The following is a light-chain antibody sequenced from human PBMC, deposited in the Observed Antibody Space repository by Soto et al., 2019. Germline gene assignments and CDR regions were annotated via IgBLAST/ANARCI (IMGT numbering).Light chain of an antibody. CDR1: QSVSSSY. V-gene: IGKV3-20*01. J-gene: IGKJ1*01. CDR3: QQYGSSPWT. CDR2: GAS. Sequence: EIVLTQSPGTLPLSPGERATLSCRASQSVSSSYLAWYQQKPGQAPRLLIYGASSRATGIPDRFSGSGSGTDFTLTISRLEPEEFAVYYCQQYGSSPWTVGQGTKVDIK.